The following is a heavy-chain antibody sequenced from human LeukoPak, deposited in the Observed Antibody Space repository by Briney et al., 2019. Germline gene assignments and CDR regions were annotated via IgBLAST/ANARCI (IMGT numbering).Heavy chain of an antibody. V-gene: IGHV5-51*01. CDR1: GYSFTSYW. J-gene: IGHJ3*02. Sequence: GESLKISCRGSGYSFTSYWIGWVRQMPGKGLEWMGIIYPGDSDTRYSPSFQGQVTISADKSISTAYLQWSSLKASDTAMYYCARTDYYDSGGYYYWSDAFDIWGQGTMVTVSS. CDR2: IYPGDSDT. CDR3: ARTDYYDSGGYYYWSDAFDI. D-gene: IGHD3-22*01.